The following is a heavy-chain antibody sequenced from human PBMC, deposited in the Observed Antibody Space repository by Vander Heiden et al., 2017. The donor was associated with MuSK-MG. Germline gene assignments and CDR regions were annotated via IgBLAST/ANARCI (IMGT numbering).Heavy chain of an antibody. D-gene: IGHD2-21*02. CDR3: ARDDRYGGNFYYYYYYMDV. CDR1: GFTFSSSD. V-gene: IGHV3-48*01. J-gene: IGHJ6*03. CDR2: ISGTSNTI. Sequence: EVQLVESGGGLVQPGGSLRLSCAASGFTFSSSDMNWVRQAPGEGLEWVSYISGTSNTIYYADSVKGRFTISRDNAKDSLYLQMNSLRAEDTAVYYCARDDRYGGNFYYYYYYMDVWGKGTTVTVSS.